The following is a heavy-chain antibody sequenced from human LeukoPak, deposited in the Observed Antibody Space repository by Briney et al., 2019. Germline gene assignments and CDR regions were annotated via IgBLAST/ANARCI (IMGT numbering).Heavy chain of an antibody. Sequence: GGSLRLSCAASGFTVSSNYMSWVRQAPGKRLEWVSVIYSGGSTYYADSVKGRFTISRDNSKNTLYLQMNSLRAEDTAVYYCARDRAAAGLDYWGQGTLVTVSS. CDR2: IYSGGST. J-gene: IGHJ4*02. V-gene: IGHV3-53*01. CDR1: GFTVSSNY. CDR3: ARDRAAAGLDY. D-gene: IGHD6-13*01.